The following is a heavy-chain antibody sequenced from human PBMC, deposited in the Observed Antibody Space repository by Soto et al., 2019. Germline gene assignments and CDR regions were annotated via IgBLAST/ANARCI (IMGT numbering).Heavy chain of an antibody. Sequence: SETLSLTCTVSGGSVSSGSYYWSWIRQPPGKGLEWIGYIYYSGSTNYNPSLKSRVTISVDTSKNQFSLKLSSVTAADTAVYYCARVLVSHNYYDSSGYGFYFDYWGQGTMVTVYS. CDR2: IYYSGST. D-gene: IGHD3-22*01. J-gene: IGHJ4*02. CDR3: ARVLVSHNYYDSSGYGFYFDY. V-gene: IGHV4-61*01. CDR1: GGSVSSGSYY.